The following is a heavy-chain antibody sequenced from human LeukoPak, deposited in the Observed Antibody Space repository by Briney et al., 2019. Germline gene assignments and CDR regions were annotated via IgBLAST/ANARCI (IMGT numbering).Heavy chain of an antibody. Sequence: SVKVACKASGGTFSCYAISWVRQAPGQGLEWMGRIIPILGIANYAQKFQGRVTITADKSTSTAYMELSSLRSEDTAVYYCARGIVVVPAAIPTEYWHYYYYGMDVWGQGTTVTVSS. J-gene: IGHJ6*02. CDR2: IIPILGIA. V-gene: IGHV1-69*04. D-gene: IGHD2-2*01. CDR1: GGTFSCYA. CDR3: ARGIVVVPAAIPTEYWHYYYYGMDV.